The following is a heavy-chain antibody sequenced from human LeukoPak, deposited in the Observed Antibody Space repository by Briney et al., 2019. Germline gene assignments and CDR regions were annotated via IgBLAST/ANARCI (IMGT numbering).Heavy chain of an antibody. CDR2: IRYDGSNI. CDR1: GFTFSNYG. V-gene: IGHV3-30*02. CDR3: VKGNTVVTPFDY. Sequence: GGSLRLSCAASGFTFSNYGMHWARQAPGKGLEWVAFIRYDGSNIYYADSVKGRFTVSRDNSKNTLYLQMNSLRAEDTAVYYCVKGNTVVTPFDYWGQGTPVTVSS. J-gene: IGHJ4*02. D-gene: IGHD4-23*01.